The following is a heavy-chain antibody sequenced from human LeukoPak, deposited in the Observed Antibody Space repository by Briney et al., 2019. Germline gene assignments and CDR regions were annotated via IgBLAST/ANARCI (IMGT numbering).Heavy chain of an antibody. Sequence: SETLSLTCTVSGGSISSTSYYWGWLRQPPGKELVWIGSAHYSGSTYYNPSLRSRLTISVDTSKNQFSLKLSSVTAADTAVYYCARLGSSSWQFDYWGQGTLVTVSS. CDR3: ARLGSSSWQFDY. D-gene: IGHD6-13*01. J-gene: IGHJ4*02. V-gene: IGHV4-39*07. CDR2: AHYSGST. CDR1: GGSISSTSYY.